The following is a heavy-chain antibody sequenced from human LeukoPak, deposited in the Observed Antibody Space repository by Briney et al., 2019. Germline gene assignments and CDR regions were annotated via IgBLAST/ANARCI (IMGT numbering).Heavy chain of an antibody. Sequence: KTSETLSLTCAVYGGSFSGYYWSWIRQPPEKGLEWIGEINHSGSTNYNPSLKSRVTISVDTSKNQFSLKLSSVTAADTAVYYCARGCSVYDFWSGSGNYGMDVWGQGTTVTVSS. CDR3: ARGCSVYDFWSGSGNYGMDV. J-gene: IGHJ6*02. D-gene: IGHD3-3*01. CDR2: INHSGST. CDR1: GGSFSGYY. V-gene: IGHV4-34*01.